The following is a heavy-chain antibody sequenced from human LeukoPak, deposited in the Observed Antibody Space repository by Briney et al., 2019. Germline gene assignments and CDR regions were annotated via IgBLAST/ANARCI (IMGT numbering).Heavy chain of an antibody. D-gene: IGHD1-1*01. CDR3: ARDRYKAYYFDY. Sequence: SETLSLTCTVSGGSISSGGYYWSWIRQHPGKGLEWIGYIYYSGSTYYNPSLKSRATISVDTSKNQFSLKLSSVTAADTAVYYCARDRYKAYYFDYWGQGTLVTVSS. CDR2: IYYSGST. V-gene: IGHV4-31*03. J-gene: IGHJ4*02. CDR1: GGSISSGGYY.